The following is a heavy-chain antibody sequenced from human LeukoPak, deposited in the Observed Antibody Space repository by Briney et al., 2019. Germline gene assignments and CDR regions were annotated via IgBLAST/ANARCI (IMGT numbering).Heavy chain of an antibody. J-gene: IGHJ4*02. CDR2: ISWSSGII. CDR1: GFIFDDHG. CDR3: AKQMAVDYFDY. D-gene: IGHD5-24*01. V-gene: IGHV3-9*01. Sequence: PGRSLRLSCAASGFIFDDHGMHWVRQAPGKGLEWVSGISWSSGIIGYADSVKGRFTISRDNAKNSLDLQMESLRAEDTAVYYCAKQMAVDYFDYWGQGTLVTVSS.